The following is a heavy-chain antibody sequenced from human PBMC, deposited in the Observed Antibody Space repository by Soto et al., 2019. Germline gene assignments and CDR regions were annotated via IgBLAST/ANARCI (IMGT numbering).Heavy chain of an antibody. V-gene: IGHV3-33*01. Sequence: QVQLVESGGGVVQPGRSLRLSCAASGFTFSSYGMHWVRQAPGKGLEWVAVIWYDGSNKYYADSVKGRFTISRDNSKNTLYLQMNSLRAEDTAVYYCVRDKELNYYYYGMDVWGQGTTVTVSS. D-gene: IGHD1-7*01. CDR2: IWYDGSNK. CDR3: VRDKELNYYYYGMDV. CDR1: GFTFSSYG. J-gene: IGHJ6*02.